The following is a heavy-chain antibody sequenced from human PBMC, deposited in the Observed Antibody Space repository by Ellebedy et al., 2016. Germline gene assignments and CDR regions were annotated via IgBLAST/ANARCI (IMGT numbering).Heavy chain of an antibody. V-gene: IGHV3-48*04. D-gene: IGHD2-2*01. CDR2: INTDSSTM. CDR1: GFTFTAYN. Sequence: GESLKISCAASGFTFTAYNMNWVRQAPGKGLEWISHINTDSSTMDYAASVQGRFTISRDNAKNSLHLQMDSLRAEDTAVYYCAIITSTSSWRGDGYWGQGTLVTVSS. J-gene: IGHJ4*02. CDR3: AIITSTSSWRGDGY.